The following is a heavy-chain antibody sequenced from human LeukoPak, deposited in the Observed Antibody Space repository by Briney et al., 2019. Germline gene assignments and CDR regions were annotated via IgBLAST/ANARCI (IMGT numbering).Heavy chain of an antibody. CDR2: ISSNSRYI. Sequence: PGGSLRLSCAASGFDFSDYTINWVRQAPGKGPEWLSSISSNSRYIYYADSVKGRLTVSRDDAKNSVYLQMNNLRGEDSAVYYCARDGLGSYDFWGQGTLVTVSS. D-gene: IGHD3-10*01. V-gene: IGHV3-21*01. CDR1: GFDFSDYT. CDR3: ARDGLGSYDF. J-gene: IGHJ4*02.